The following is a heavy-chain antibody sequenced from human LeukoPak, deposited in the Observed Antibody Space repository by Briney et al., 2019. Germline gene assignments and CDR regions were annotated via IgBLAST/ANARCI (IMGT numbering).Heavy chain of an antibody. CDR3: ARHRVYSYGLDY. CDR2: INHSGST. J-gene: IGHJ4*02. Sequence: SETLSLTCAVYGGSFSGYYWSWIRQPPGKGLEWIGEINHSGSTNYNPSLKSRVTISVDTSKNQFSLKLSSVTAADTAVYYCARHRVYSYGLDYWGQGTLVTVSS. V-gene: IGHV4-34*01. D-gene: IGHD5-18*01. CDR1: GGSFSGYY.